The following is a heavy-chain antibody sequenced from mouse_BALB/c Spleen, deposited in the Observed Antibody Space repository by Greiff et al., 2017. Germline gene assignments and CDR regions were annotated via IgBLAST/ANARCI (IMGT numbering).Heavy chain of an antibody. V-gene: IGHV1-87*01. CDR1: GYTFTSYW. D-gene: IGHD2-14*01. J-gene: IGHJ3*01. Sequence: QVQLQQSGAELARPGASVKLSCKASGYTFTSYWMQWVNQRPGQGLEWIGAIYPGDGDTRYTQKFKGKATLTADKSSSTAYMQLSSLASEDSAVYYCARHRTFAYWGQGTLVTVSA. CDR3: ARHRTFAY. CDR2: IYPGDGDT.